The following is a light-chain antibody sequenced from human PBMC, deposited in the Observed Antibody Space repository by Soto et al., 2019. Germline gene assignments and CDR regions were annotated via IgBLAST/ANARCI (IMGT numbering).Light chain of an antibody. V-gene: IGKV3-11*01. J-gene: IGKJ5*01. CDR3: QQRSNWPPT. CDR1: QSVSSY. Sequence: EIVLTQSPATLSLSPGERATLSCRASQSVSSYLAWYQQKPGQAPRLLIYDASNRATGIPGRFSGSGSGTDFTLTISSLEPEDFAVYHCQQRSNWPPTFGQGTRLEIK. CDR2: DAS.